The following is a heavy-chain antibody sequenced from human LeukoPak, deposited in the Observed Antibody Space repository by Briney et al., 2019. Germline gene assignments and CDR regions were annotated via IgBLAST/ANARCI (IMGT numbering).Heavy chain of an antibody. Sequence: TGGSLRLSCAASGFTFSSYAMSWVRQAPGKGLEWVSAISGSGGSTYYADSVKGRFTISRDNSKNTLYLQMNSLRAEDTAVYYCATHPLLYYYDSSDPGDRYYFDYWGQGTLVTVSS. V-gene: IGHV3-23*01. J-gene: IGHJ4*02. CDR3: ATHPLLYYYDSSDPGDRYYFDY. D-gene: IGHD3-22*01. CDR1: GFTFSSYA. CDR2: ISGSGGST.